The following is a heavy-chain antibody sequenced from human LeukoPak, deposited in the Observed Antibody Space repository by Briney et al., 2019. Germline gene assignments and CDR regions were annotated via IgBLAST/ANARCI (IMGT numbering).Heavy chain of an antibody. CDR2: IIPIFGTA. CDR1: GGTFSSYA. J-gene: IGHJ4*02. V-gene: IGHV1-69*13. D-gene: IGHD6-6*01. CDR3: ARDKRDFIAALGY. Sequence: SVKVSCKASGGTFSSYAISWVRQAPGQGLEWMGGIIPIFGTANYAQKFQGRVTITADESTSTAYMELSSLRSEDTAVYYCARDKRDFIAALGYWGQGTLVTVSS.